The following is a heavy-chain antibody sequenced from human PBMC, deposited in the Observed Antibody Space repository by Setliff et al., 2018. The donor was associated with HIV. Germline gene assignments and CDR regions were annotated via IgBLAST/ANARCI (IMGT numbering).Heavy chain of an antibody. Sequence: PGGSLRLSCVGSGFTFSTYSMSWVRQGPGKGLEWVSSINWNGGSTGYADSVKGRFTISRDNAKNSLYLQMNSLRAEDTAIYYCARDNNRGGAVDYWGQGTLVTVSS. CDR2: INWNGGST. D-gene: IGHD3-16*01. CDR1: GFTFSTYS. V-gene: IGHV3-20*04. CDR3: ARDNNRGGAVDY. J-gene: IGHJ4*02.